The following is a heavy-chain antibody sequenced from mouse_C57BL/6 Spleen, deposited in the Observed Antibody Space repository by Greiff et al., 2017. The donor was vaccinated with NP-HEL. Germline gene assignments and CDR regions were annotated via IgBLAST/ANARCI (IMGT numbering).Heavy chain of an antibody. CDR3: SNGFLFDY. CDR1: GYTFTSYW. V-gene: IGHV1-52*01. J-gene: IGHJ2*01. CDR2: IDPSDSET. D-gene: IGHD2-2*01. Sequence: QVQLQQPGAELVRPGSSVKLSCKASGYTFTSYWMPWVKQRPIQGLEWIGNIDPSDSETYYNQKFKDKATLTVDKSSSTAYMQLSSLTSEDYAVYYCSNGFLFDYWGQGTTLTVSS.